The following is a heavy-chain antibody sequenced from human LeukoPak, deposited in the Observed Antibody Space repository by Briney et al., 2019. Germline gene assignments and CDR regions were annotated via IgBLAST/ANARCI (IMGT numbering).Heavy chain of an antibody. Sequence: SETLSLTCTVSDGSISRYYWSWIRQPAGKGLEWIGRIYTSGSTNYNPSLKSRVTISVDTSKNQFSLKLSSVTAADTAVYYCARGLLLWFGEFSWFDPWGQGTLVTVSS. CDR1: DGSISRYY. J-gene: IGHJ5*02. V-gene: IGHV4-4*07. D-gene: IGHD3-10*01. CDR2: IYTSGST. CDR3: ARGLLLWFGEFSWFDP.